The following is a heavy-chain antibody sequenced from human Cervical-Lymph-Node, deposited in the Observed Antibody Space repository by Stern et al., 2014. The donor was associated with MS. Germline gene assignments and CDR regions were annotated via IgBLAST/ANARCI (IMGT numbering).Heavy chain of an antibody. J-gene: IGHJ5*02. CDR1: GFSFERFA. V-gene: IGHV3-9*01. CDR3: AKGSSSSWYNWFDP. Sequence: VQLEESGGGFVQPGRSLRLSCVASGFSFERFAMHWVRQAPGKGLEWVSGIDWNGGRLGYADSVKGRFTISRDNAKRSLYLEMTSLTTEDTAAYYCAKGSSSSWYNWFDPWGQGTLVSVSS. CDR2: IDWNGGRL. D-gene: IGHD6-6*01.